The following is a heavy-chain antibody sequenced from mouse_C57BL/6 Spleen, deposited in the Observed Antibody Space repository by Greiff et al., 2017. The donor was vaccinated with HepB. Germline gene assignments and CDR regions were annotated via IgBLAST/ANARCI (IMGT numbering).Heavy chain of an antibody. CDR2: IDPSDSET. V-gene: IGHV1-52*01. Sequence: VKLQQPGAELVRPGSSVKLSCKASGYTFTSYWMHWVKQRPIQGLEWIGNIDPSDSETHYNQKFKDKATLTVDKSSSTAYMQLSSLTSEDSAVYYCARSDYYGPGYFDVWGTGTTVTVSS. CDR1: GYTFTSYW. CDR3: ARSDYYGPGYFDV. J-gene: IGHJ1*03. D-gene: IGHD1-1*01.